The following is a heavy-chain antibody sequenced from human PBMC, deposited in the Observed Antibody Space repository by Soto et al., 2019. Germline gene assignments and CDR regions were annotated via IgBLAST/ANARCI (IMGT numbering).Heavy chain of an antibody. Sequence: ASVKVSCKASGGTFSSYAISWVRQAPGQGLEWMGGIIPIFGTANYAQKFQGRVTITADESTSTAYMELSSLRSEDTAVYYCATSMIVGYYYYYYGMDVWGHGTTVTVSS. CDR3: ATSMIVGYYYYYYGMDV. CDR2: IIPIFGTA. J-gene: IGHJ6*02. V-gene: IGHV1-69*13. CDR1: GGTFSSYA. D-gene: IGHD3-22*01.